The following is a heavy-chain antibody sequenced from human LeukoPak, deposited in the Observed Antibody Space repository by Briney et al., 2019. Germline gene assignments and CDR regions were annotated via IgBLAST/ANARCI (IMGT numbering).Heavy chain of an antibody. CDR3: ARVFARSGEISGSYFYY. J-gene: IGHJ4*02. Sequence: SVKVSCKASGGTFSSYAINWVRQAPGQGPEWMGGIIPIFGRANYAQKFQGRVTMTTDESTSTAHMELSSLRSEDTAVYYCARVFARSGEISGSYFYYWGQGTLVTVSS. CDR2: IIPIFGRA. V-gene: IGHV1-69*05. D-gene: IGHD1-26*01. CDR1: GGTFSSYA.